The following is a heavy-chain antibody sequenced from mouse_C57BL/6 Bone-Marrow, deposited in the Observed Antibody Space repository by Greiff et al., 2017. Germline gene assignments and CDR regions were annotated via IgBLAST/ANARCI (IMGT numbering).Heavy chain of an antibody. J-gene: IGHJ4*01. V-gene: IGHV5-17*01. Sequence: EVQRVESGGGLVKPGGSLKLSCAASGFTFSDYGMHWVRQAPEKGLEWVAYISSGSSTIYYADTVKGRFTISRDNAKNTLFLQMTSLRSEDTAMYYCAKFYYGSSYEAMDYWGQGTSVTVSS. CDR1: GFTFSDYG. CDR3: AKFYYGSSYEAMDY. D-gene: IGHD1-1*01. CDR2: ISSGSSTI.